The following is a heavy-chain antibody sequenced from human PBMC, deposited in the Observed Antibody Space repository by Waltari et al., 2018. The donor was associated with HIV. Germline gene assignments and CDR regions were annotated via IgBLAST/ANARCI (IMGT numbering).Heavy chain of an antibody. Sequence: QLQLVQSGAEVKKPGASVKVSCTASGYTFTSYYIPWVRQAPGQGLEWMGIINPSGGTTRYAQKFQGRVTMTRDTSTRTVYMELSSLRSEDTAVYYCARDEGGGEYNDFWSGLDYYGMDVWGQGTTVTVSS. CDR1: GYTFTSYY. D-gene: IGHD3-3*01. CDR3: ARDEGGGEYNDFWSGLDYYGMDV. J-gene: IGHJ6*02. CDR2: INPSGGTT. V-gene: IGHV1-46*01.